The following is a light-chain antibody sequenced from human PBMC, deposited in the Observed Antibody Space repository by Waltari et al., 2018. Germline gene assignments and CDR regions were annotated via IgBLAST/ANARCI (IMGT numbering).Light chain of an antibody. CDR2: KVS. Sequence: DVVMTQSPLSLPVTLGQPASISCRSSQSRLHSEGHTYLNWVQQRPGQSPRRLIYKVSNRGSGVPDRVSGSGSGADFTLKISRVEAEGVWGYYCMQGTHWAYTFGQGTKLEIK. J-gene: IGKJ2*01. CDR1: QSRLHSEGHTY. CDR3: MQGTHWAYT. V-gene: IGKV2-30*02.